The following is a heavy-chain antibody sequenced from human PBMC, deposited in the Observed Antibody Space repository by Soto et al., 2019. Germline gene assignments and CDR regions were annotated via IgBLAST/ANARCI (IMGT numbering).Heavy chain of an antibody. CDR2: ISSRSTSM. Sequence: QLVESGGGLVQPGGSLRLSCAASGFAFSSYSMNWFRLSPGKGLEWVSYISSRSTSMYYADSVEGRFTISRDNAKNSLYLQMNSLRAEDTAVYFCARPRGGDVPYYGVDVWGQGSTVTVSS. V-gene: IGHV3-48*01. CDR3: ARPRGGDVPYYGVDV. CDR1: GFAFSSYS. J-gene: IGHJ6*02. D-gene: IGHD2-21*02.